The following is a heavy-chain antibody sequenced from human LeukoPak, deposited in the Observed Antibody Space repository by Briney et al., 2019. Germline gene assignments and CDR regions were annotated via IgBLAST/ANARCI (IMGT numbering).Heavy chain of an antibody. J-gene: IGHJ4*02. CDR1: GFTFSGYA. CDR2: ISGSGGST. V-gene: IGHV3-23*01. CDR3: AIRRYYYDSSGYYVFDY. D-gene: IGHD3-22*01. Sequence: GGSLRLSCAASGFTFSGYAMSWVRQAPGKGLEWVSAISGSGGSTYYADSVKGRFTISRDNSKNTLYLQMNSLRAEDTAVYYCAIRRYYYDSSGYYVFDYWGQGTLVTVSS.